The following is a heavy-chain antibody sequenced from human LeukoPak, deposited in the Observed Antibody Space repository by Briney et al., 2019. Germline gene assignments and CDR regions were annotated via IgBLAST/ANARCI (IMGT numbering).Heavy chain of an antibody. J-gene: IGHJ3*02. D-gene: IGHD4-17*01. CDR3: ARDPNGDYIGAFDM. CDR1: GLTFSAYA. CDR2: IRGGGGSA. V-gene: IGHV3-23*01. Sequence: GGSLRLSCTASGLTFSAYAMMWVRQAPGKGPEWVSAIRGGGGSAFYADSVKGRFTISRDNSKYTLFLQMNSLRAEDTAVYDCARDPNGDYIGAFDMWGPGTMVTVSS.